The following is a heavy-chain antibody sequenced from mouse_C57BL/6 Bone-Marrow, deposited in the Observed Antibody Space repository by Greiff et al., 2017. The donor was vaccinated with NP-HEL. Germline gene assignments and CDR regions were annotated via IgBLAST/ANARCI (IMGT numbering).Heavy chain of an antibody. Sequence: QVQLKESGAELARPGASVKLSCKASGYTFTSYGISWVKQRTGQGLEWIGEIYPRSGNTYYNEKFKGKATLTADKSSSTAYMELRSLTSEDSAVYFCARRGYGNQFAYWGQGTLVTVSA. CDR1: GYTFTSYG. J-gene: IGHJ3*01. D-gene: IGHD2-1*01. CDR3: ARRGYGNQFAY. V-gene: IGHV1-81*01. CDR2: IYPRSGNT.